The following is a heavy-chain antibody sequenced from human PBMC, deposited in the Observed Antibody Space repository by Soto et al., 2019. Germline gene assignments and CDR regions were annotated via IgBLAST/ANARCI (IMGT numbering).Heavy chain of an antibody. D-gene: IGHD3-22*01. V-gene: IGHV1-69*13. Sequence: WASVKVSCKASGGTFSSYAISWVRQAPGQGLEWMGGIIPIFGTANYAQKFQGRVTITADESTSTAYMELSSLRSEDTAVYYCARGRDYYDSSGYYYYYWGQGTLVTVSS. J-gene: IGHJ4*02. CDR1: GGTFSSYA. CDR3: ARGRDYYDSSGYYYYY. CDR2: IIPIFGTA.